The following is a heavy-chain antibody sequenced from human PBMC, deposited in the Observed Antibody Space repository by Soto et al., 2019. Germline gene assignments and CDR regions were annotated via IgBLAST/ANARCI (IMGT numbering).Heavy chain of an antibody. J-gene: IGHJ4*02. V-gene: IGHV3-33*01. CDR1: GFTFSNYV. CDR2: IWHDGNNE. D-gene: IGHD4-17*01. CDR3: ASGPKCAYGKLDF. Sequence: SLRLSCEASGFTFSNYVMHWVRQAPGKGLEWVTAIWHDGNNEYYADSVKGRFTISRDNSKKTLYLQLNSLRVEDTAVYFCASGPKCAYGKLDFWGQGTLVTVSS.